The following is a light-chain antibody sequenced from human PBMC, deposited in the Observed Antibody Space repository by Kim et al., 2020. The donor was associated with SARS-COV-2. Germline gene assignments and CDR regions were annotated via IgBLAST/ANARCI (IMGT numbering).Light chain of an antibody. CDR2: GKN. J-gene: IGLJ2*01. Sequence: VAMGQTVRITSQGDSLRTYYTTWFQQKPGQAPIVVFYGKNNPPSVIPDRFSGSSSGNTASLTITATQAGDEADYYCNSRDNNDNVLFGGGTRLTVL. CDR3: NSRDNNDNVL. CDR1: SLRTYY. V-gene: IGLV3-19*01.